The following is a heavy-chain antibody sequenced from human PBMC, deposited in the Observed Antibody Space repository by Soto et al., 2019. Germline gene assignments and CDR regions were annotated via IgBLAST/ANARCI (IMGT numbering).Heavy chain of an antibody. CDR1: GYTFTSYG. V-gene: IGHV1-18*01. CDR3: XXXXNYFDY. J-gene: IGHJ4*02. CDR2: ISAYNGNT. Sequence: QIQLVQSGAEVKKPGASVKVSCKASGYTFTSYGISXXXXXXGQGLEWMGWISAYNGNTKYAQKLQGRVTMTTDTXXXXXXXXXXXXXXXXXXXXXXXXXXNYFDYWGQGTLVTVSS.